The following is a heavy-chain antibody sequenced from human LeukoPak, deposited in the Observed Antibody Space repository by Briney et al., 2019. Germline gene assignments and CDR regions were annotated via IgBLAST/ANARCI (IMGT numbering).Heavy chain of an antibody. CDR1: GFTFSSYA. Sequence: PGRSLRLSCAASGFTFSSYAMHWIRQAPGKGLEWVAVISDDGSNYSYADSVKGRFTISRDNSKNTVYLQMNSLRVEDTGVYYCARGYASESYYNGPGYWGQGTLVTVSS. D-gene: IGHD3-10*01. V-gene: IGHV3-30-3*01. CDR3: ARGYASESYYNGPGY. CDR2: ISDDGSNY. J-gene: IGHJ4*02.